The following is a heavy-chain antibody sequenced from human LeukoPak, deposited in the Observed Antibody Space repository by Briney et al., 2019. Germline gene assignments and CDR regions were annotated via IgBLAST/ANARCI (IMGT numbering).Heavy chain of an antibody. J-gene: IGHJ3*02. D-gene: IGHD3-22*01. CDR3: AKDLYYYDSSGYFPTHDAFDI. V-gene: IGHV3-23*01. CDR1: GFTFSSYA. CDR2: IIGSGGST. Sequence: PGGSLRLSCAASGFTFSSYAMSWVRQAPGKGLEWVSAIIGSGGSTYYADSVKGRFTISRDNSKNTLYLQMNSLRAEDTAVYYCAKDLYYYDSSGYFPTHDAFDIWGQGTMVTVSS.